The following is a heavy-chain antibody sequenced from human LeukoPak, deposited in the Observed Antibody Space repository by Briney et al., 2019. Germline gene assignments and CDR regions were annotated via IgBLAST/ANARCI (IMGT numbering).Heavy chain of an antibody. D-gene: IGHD3-10*01. CDR1: GFTFRSYW. J-gene: IGHJ3*01. V-gene: IGHV3-74*01. CDR3: AREDGSGPGDAFDF. Sequence: GSLRLSCAASGFTFRSYWMHWVRQPPGKGLVWVSRTSDDGSSTSYADSVKGRFTISRDNAKNTLYLQMNSLRAEDTAVYHCAREDGSGPGDAFDFWGPGTMVTVSS. CDR2: TSDDGSST.